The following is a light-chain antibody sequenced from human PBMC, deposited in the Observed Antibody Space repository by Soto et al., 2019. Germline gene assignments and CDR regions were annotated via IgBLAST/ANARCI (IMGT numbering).Light chain of an antibody. CDR2: SAS. J-gene: IGKJ3*01. CDR1: QSINNN. CDR3: QQYGTSRVT. V-gene: IGKV3-20*01. Sequence: EDVLTQSPGTLSLSPGERATLSCRASQSINNNLAWYQHKPGQAPRLLIYSASSRAAGIPDRFSGSGSRTDFTLTISRLEHEDFAVYYCQQYGTSRVTFGPGTKVDIK.